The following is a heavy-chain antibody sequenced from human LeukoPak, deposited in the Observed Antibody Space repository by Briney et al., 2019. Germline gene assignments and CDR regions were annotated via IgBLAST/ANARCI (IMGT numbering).Heavy chain of an antibody. CDR1: GFTFSSYA. J-gene: IGHJ4*02. V-gene: IGHV3-23*01. Sequence: GGSLTLSCAASGFTFSSYAMSWVRQAPGKWLEWVSAISGSGGSTYYADSVKGRFTISRDNSKNTLNLQMNSLRAEDTAVYYCAKVFSDLGSSDYFDYWGQGTLVTVSS. D-gene: IGHD3-10*01. CDR2: ISGSGGST. CDR3: AKVFSDLGSSDYFDY.